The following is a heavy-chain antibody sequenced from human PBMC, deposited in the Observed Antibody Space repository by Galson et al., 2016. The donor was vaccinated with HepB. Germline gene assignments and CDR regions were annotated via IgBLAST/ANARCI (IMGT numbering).Heavy chain of an antibody. CDR3: ARDRATYGSSGYWFDY. Sequence: SLRLSCAASGFTLTTYGMHWVRQAPGKGLEWMAVIYFDGTNKYFADSVKGRLTISRDKSKNTVYLQMNSLRAEDTAVYYCARDRATYGSSGYWFDYWGQGTLVTVSS. CDR1: GFTLTTYG. CDR2: IYFDGTNK. J-gene: IGHJ4*02. V-gene: IGHV3-33*01. D-gene: IGHD3-22*01.